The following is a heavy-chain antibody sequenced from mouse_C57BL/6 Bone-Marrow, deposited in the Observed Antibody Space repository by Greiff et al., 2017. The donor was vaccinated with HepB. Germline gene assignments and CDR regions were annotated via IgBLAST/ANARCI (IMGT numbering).Heavy chain of an antibody. D-gene: IGHD2-2*01. CDR2: IDPSDSET. J-gene: IGHJ2*01. CDR3: ARSDLLWLRPYYFDY. V-gene: IGHV1-52*01. CDR1: GYTFTSYW. Sequence: QVQLQQPGAELVRPGSSVKLSCKASGYTFTSYWMHWVKQRPIQGLEWIGNIDPSDSETHYNQKFKDKATLTVDKSSSTAYMQRSSLTSEDSAVYYCARSDLLWLRPYYFDYWGQGTTLTVSS.